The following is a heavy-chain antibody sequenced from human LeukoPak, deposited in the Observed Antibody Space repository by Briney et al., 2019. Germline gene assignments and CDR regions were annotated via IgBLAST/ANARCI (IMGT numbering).Heavy chain of an antibody. J-gene: IGHJ4*02. CDR3: ARDGADRSSRYYYYFDC. D-gene: IGHD2/OR15-2a*01. Sequence: SETLSLTCTVSGDSITTSTYYWGWIRQPPGRGLEWIGSIFYRGTTSYSPSLKSRVAISVDTSKNQFSLQLYSVTPEDTAVYYCARDGADRSSRYYYYFDCWGQGTLVTVSS. V-gene: IGHV4-39*02. CDR2: IFYRGTT. CDR1: GDSITTSTYY.